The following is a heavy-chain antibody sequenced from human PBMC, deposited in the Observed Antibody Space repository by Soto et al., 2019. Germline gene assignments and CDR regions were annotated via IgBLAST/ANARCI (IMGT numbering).Heavy chain of an antibody. Sequence: GGSLRLSCAASGFTFSSYSMNWVRQAPGKGLEWVSSISSSSSYIYYADSVKGRFTISRDNAKNSLYLQMNSLRAEDTAVYYCAREYYYDSSGYPTLYGMDVWGQGTTVTVSS. D-gene: IGHD3-22*01. J-gene: IGHJ6*02. CDR2: ISSSSSYI. CDR3: AREYYYDSSGYPTLYGMDV. CDR1: GFTFSSYS. V-gene: IGHV3-21*01.